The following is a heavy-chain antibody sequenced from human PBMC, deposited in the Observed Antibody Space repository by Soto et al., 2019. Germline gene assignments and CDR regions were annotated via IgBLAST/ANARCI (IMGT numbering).Heavy chain of an antibody. Sequence: QVQLVESGGGVVQPGRSLRLSCAASGFTFSSYAMHWVRQAPGKGLEWVAVISYDGSNKYYADSVKGRFTISRDNSKNTLYLQMNSLRAEDTAVYYCARDPTYYDSSGYYPRGYFDYWGQGTLVTVSS. D-gene: IGHD3-22*01. J-gene: IGHJ4*02. CDR2: ISYDGSNK. V-gene: IGHV3-30-3*01. CDR3: ARDPTYYDSSGYYPRGYFDY. CDR1: GFTFSSYA.